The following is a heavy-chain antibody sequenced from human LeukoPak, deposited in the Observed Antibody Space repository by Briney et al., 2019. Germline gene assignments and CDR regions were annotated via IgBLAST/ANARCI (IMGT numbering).Heavy chain of an antibody. V-gene: IGHV4-39*07. CDR1: GGSISSSSYY. Sequence: SETLTLTCTVSGGSISSSSYYWGWIRQPPGKGLEWIGSIYHSGSTYYNPSLESRVTISVDTSKNQFSLKLSSVTAADTAVYYCARDGVVITPEGDYYYYYYMDVWGKGTTVTVSS. CDR2: IYHSGST. J-gene: IGHJ6*03. D-gene: IGHD3-3*01. CDR3: ARDGVVITPEGDYYYYYYMDV.